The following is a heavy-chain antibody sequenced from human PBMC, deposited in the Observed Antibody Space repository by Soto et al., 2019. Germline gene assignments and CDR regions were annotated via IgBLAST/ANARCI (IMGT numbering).Heavy chain of an antibody. V-gene: IGHV1-69*01. Sequence: QVQLVQSGAAVKKPGSSVKVSCKASGGTFSSYAISWVRQAPGQGLEWMGGLIPIFGTATYTQQFQGRVTITAEESTRTAYMELSRLRSEDTAVYYCARDRGIAAAGLGWFDPWGQETLVTVSS. CDR3: ARDRGIAAAGLGWFDP. D-gene: IGHD6-13*01. J-gene: IGHJ5*02. CDR2: LIPIFGTA. CDR1: GGTFSSYA.